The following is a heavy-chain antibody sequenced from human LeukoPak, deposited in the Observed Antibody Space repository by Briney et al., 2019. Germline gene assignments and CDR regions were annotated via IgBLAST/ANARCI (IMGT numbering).Heavy chain of an antibody. D-gene: IGHD4-17*01. CDR1: GFTFRNFD. V-gene: IGHV3-13*01. CDR2: IGTAGDT. J-gene: IGHJ4*02. CDR3: AKERQTGDYFTSDF. Sequence: GGSLRLSCATSGFTFRNFDLHWVRQATGEGLEWVSAIGTAGDTYYPDSVKGQFTISRDNSKSTVYLQMNSLRADDTAVYYCAKERQTGDYFTSDFWGQGTLVTVSS.